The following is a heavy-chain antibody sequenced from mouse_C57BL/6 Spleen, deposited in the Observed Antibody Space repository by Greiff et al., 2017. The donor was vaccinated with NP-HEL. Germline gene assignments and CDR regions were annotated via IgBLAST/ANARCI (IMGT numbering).Heavy chain of an antibody. CDR1: GYTFTDYE. J-gene: IGHJ3*01. Sequence: QVQLKQSGAELVRPGASVTLSCKASGYTFTDYEMHWVKQTPVHGLEWIGAIDPETGGTAYNQKFKGKAILTADKSSSTAYMELRSLTSEDSAVYYCTRLGYYGSPFAYWGQGTLVTVSA. V-gene: IGHV1-15*01. CDR2: IDPETGGT. D-gene: IGHD1-1*01. CDR3: TRLGYYGSPFAY.